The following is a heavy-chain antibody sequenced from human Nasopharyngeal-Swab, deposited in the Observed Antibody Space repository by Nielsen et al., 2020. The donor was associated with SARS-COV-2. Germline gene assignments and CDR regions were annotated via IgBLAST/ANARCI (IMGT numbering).Heavy chain of an antibody. Sequence: ASVKVSCKASGYTFTSYYMHWVRQAPGQGLEWMGIINPSGGSTSYAQKFQGRVTMTEDTSTDTAYMELSSLRSEDTAVYYCATGPIVDTAMDYWGQGTLVTVSS. CDR2: INPSGGST. CDR1: GYTFTSYY. V-gene: IGHV1-46*01. D-gene: IGHD5-18*01. J-gene: IGHJ4*02. CDR3: ATGPIVDTAMDY.